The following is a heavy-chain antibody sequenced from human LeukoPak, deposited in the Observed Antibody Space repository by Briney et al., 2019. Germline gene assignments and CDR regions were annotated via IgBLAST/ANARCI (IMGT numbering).Heavy chain of an antibody. CDR3: ARMGGYSGYATH. D-gene: IGHD5-12*01. Sequence: PSETLSLTCSVSGGSISPYYWSWIRQPPGKGLEWIGYIYSSGSANYNPSLKSRVTISVDTPKNHFSLKLSSVTAADTAVYYCARMGGYSGYATHWGQGALVTVSS. V-gene: IGHV4-59*08. J-gene: IGHJ4*02. CDR2: IYSSGSA. CDR1: GGSISPYY.